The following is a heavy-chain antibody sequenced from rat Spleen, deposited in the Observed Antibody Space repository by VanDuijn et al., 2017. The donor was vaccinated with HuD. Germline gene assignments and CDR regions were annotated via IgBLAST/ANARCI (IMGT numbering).Heavy chain of an antibody. V-gene: IGHV5-31*01. Sequence: EVQLVESGGGLVQPGRSLKLSCVTSGFTFNYYWMTWIRQAPGKGLEWVASITNASGGTHYPDSLKGRFTISRDIAKSTLYLQMNTLRSEDTATYYCTRETYFRHWGQGVMVTVSS. CDR3: TRETYFRH. J-gene: IGHJ2*01. CDR1: GFTFNYYW. CDR2: ITNASGGT. D-gene: IGHD4-6*01.